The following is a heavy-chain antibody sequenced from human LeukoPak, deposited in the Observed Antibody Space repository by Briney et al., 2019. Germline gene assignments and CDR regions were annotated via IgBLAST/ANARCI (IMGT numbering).Heavy chain of an antibody. CDR1: GVSISSSNSY. J-gene: IGHJ4*02. Sequence: PSETLSLTCTVSGVSISSSNSYWGWIRQPPGKGLEWIGSIYYSGNTYYNASLKSQVSISIDTSKNQFSLKLSSVTAADTAVYYCARIDAMVRGVIIDYWGQGTLVTVSS. CDR2: IYYSGNT. V-gene: IGHV4-39*01. D-gene: IGHD3-10*01. CDR3: ARIDAMVRGVIIDY.